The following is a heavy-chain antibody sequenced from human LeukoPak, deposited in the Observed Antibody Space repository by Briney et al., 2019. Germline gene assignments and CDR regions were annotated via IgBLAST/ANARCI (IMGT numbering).Heavy chain of an antibody. CDR3: ARVGSSSWYDY. V-gene: IGHV4-59*11. CDR2: IYYSAST. J-gene: IGHJ4*02. CDR1: GGSISSHY. D-gene: IGHD6-13*01. Sequence: SETLSLTCTVSGGSISSHYWSWIRQPPGKGLEWIGYIYYSASTNYNPSLKSRVTISVDTSKNQFSLKLSSVTAADTAVYYCARVGSSSWYDYWGQGTLVTVSS.